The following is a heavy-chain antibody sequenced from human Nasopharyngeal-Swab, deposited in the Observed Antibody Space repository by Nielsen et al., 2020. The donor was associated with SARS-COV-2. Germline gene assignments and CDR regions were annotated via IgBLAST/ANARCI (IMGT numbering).Heavy chain of an antibody. J-gene: IGHJ6*02. CDR2: ITSSSTYT. CDR3: ARDCSGGSCRYGMDV. V-gene: IGHV3-21*01. Sequence: GEALKISWAASGFTFRSYSMNWVRQAPGKGLEWVSAITSSSTYTYYADSVKGRFTISRDNARNSLYLQMNSLRAEDTAVYYCARDCSGGSCRYGMDVWGQGTTVTVSS. D-gene: IGHD2-15*01. CDR1: GFTFRSYS.